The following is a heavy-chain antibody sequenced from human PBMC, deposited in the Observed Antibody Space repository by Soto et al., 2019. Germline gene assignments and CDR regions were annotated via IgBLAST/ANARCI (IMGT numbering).Heavy chain of an antibody. V-gene: IGHV1-69*02. CDR1: GGTISSYP. CDR2: IIPILSIA. J-gene: IGHJ4*02. Sequence: QVQLVQSGAEVKKPGSSVKVCCKASGGTISSYPISWVRQAPGQGLEWMGRIIPILSIANYAQKFQGRVTITADKSTSTAYMELSSLRSEDTAVYYCAGLPTVAGYLDCWGQGTLVTVSS. CDR3: AGLPTVAGYLDC. D-gene: IGHD6-13*01.